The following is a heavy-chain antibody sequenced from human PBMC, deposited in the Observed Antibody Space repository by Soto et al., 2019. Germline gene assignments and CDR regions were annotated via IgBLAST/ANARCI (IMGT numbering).Heavy chain of an antibody. J-gene: IGHJ4*02. CDR3: SKSYYVFWRGYLGPFVY. CDR2: ISWNSGSI. D-gene: IGHD3-3*01. V-gene: IGHV3-9*01. Sequence: GGSLRLSCAASGFTFDDYAMHWVRQAPGKGLEWVSGISWNSGSIGYADSVKGRFTISRDNAKNSLYLQMNSLRAEDTALYYCSKSYYVFWRGYLGPFVYSGQGTLVTLSS. CDR1: GFTFDDYA.